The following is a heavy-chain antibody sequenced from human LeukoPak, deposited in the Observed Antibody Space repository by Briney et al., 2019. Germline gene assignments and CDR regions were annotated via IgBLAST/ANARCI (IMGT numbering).Heavy chain of an antibody. J-gene: IGHJ6*02. Sequence: PGGSLRLSCAASGFTFSSYEMNWVRQAPGKGLEWVSYISSSGSTIYYADSVKGRFTISRDNAKNSPYLQMNSLRAEDTAVYYCARDLSVDTAMVTLWYYYGMDVWGQGTTVTVSS. D-gene: IGHD5-18*01. CDR1: GFTFSSYE. CDR3: ARDLSVDTAMVTLWYYYGMDV. V-gene: IGHV3-48*03. CDR2: ISSSGSTI.